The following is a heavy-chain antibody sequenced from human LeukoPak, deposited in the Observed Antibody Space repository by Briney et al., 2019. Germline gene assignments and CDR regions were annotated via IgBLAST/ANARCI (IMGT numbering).Heavy chain of an antibody. J-gene: IGHJ5*02. V-gene: IGHV5-51*01. CDR3: ARRGCSGGSCHLARPLDNWFDP. CDR1: GYNFTNYW. D-gene: IGHD2-15*01. CDR2: IYPGDSDT. Sequence: GESLKISCKGSGYNFTNYWIGWVRQMPGKGLEWMGIIYPGDSDTRYGPSFQGQVTISADKSISTAYLQWSSLKASDTAVYYCARRGCSGGSCHLARPLDNWFDPWGQGTLVTVSS.